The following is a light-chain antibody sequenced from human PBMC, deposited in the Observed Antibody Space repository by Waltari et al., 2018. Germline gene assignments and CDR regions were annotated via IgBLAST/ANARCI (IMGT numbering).Light chain of an antibody. V-gene: IGLV1-40*01. Sequence: QSGLTQPPSVSGAPGQRVTISCTGSSSNIGAGYDVHWYQLLPETAPKLLIYGNRNRPSGVPDRCSVSKSGTSASLAITGLQAEDEAGYYCQSYDSSLSGSVFGGGTKLTVL. CDR2: GNR. CDR3: QSYDSSLSGSV. CDR1: SSNIGAGYD. J-gene: IGLJ2*01.